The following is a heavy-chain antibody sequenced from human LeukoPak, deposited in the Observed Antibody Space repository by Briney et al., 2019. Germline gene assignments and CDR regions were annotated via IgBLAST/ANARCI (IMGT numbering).Heavy chain of an antibody. CDR1: GGSISSYY. Sequence: SETLSLTCTVSGGSISSYYWSWIRQPPGKGLEWIGHIYYSGSTNYNPSLKSRVTISVDTSKNQFSLKLSSVTAADTAVYYCARDLGSSWFDYWGQGTLVTVSS. CDR3: ARDLGSSWFDY. J-gene: IGHJ4*02. CDR2: IYYSGST. D-gene: IGHD6-13*01. V-gene: IGHV4-59*01.